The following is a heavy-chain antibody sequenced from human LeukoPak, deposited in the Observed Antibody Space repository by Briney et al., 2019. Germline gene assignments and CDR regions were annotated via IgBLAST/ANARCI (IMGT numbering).Heavy chain of an antibody. Sequence: GGSLRLSCAASGFTFNRKDMHWIRQARGRGLEWVSGIVIIGDTYYSDSVKGRFTISRETDKNSVYLQMSSLTAGDTAVYFCARTGTSSDTFDLWGQGTLVTVSS. D-gene: IGHD7-27*01. V-gene: IGHV3-13*01. CDR2: IVIIGDT. J-gene: IGHJ5*02. CDR1: GFTFNRKD. CDR3: ARTGTSSDTFDL.